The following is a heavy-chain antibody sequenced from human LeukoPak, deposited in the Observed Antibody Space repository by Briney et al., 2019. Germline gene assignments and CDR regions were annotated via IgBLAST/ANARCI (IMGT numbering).Heavy chain of an antibody. CDR3: ARGLYSSSWYYFRH. V-gene: IGHV3-23*01. CDR2: MSGSGDSI. Sequence: GGSLRLSCAASGFTFSGPAMNWVRQAPGKGLEWVSTMSGSGDSISYADSVKGRFTISRDNSKNTLYLQMNSLRAEDTAVYYCARGLYSSSWYYFRHWGQGTLVTVSS. D-gene: IGHD6-13*01. CDR1: GFTFSGPA. J-gene: IGHJ1*01.